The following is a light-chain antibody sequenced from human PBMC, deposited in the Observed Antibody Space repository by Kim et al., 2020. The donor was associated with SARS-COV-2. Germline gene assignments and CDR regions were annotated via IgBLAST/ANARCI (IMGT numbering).Light chain of an antibody. CDR2: GKE. CDR1: SLTTYY. V-gene: IGLV3-19*01. Sequence: SSELTQDPSVSVALGQTVRITCQGDSLTTYYASWYQQKPGQAPILIIYGKEKRPSGIPDRFSGSGSGNRASLTITGAQAEDEADYYCHSRDTNPVLFVFGSGTKVTVL. CDR3: HSRDTNPVLFV. J-gene: IGLJ1*01.